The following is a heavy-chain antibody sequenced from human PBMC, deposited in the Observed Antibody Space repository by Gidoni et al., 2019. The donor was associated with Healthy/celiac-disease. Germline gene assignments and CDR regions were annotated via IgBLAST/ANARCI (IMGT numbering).Heavy chain of an antibody. CDR3: ASTFYCSSTSCRAYYYYGMDV. CDR2: IYSGGST. J-gene: IGHJ6*02. V-gene: IGHV3-53*02. Sequence: EVQLLETGGGLIKPGGSLRLSCAAPGFTVSTNYISWVRQAPGKGLEWVSVIYSGGSTYYADSVKGRFTISRDNSKNTLYLQMNSLRAEDTAVYYCASTFYCSSTSCRAYYYYGMDVWGQGTTVTVSS. D-gene: IGHD2-2*01. CDR1: GFTVSTNY.